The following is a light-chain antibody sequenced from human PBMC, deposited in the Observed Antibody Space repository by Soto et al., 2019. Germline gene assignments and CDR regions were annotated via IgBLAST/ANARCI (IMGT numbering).Light chain of an antibody. J-gene: IGKJ1*01. CDR2: GAS. CDR3: QQYNNWRT. CDR1: QSVSSN. V-gene: IGKV3-15*01. Sequence: EIVMTQSPATLSVSPGERATHSCRASQSVSSNLAWYQQKPGQAPRLLIYGASTRATGIPARFSGSGSGTEFTLIISSLQSEDFAVYYCQQYNNWRTFGQGTKVEIK.